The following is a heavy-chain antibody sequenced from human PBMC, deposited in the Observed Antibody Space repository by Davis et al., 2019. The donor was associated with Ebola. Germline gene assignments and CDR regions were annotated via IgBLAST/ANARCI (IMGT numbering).Heavy chain of an antibody. CDR1: GYSFTSYW. CDR2: IDPSDSYT. CDR3: TRHGYSGYDYYMDV. V-gene: IGHV5-10-1*01. Sequence: GESLKISCKGSGYSFTSYWISWVRQMPGKGLEWMGRIDPSDSYTNYSPSFQGPVTISADKSISTAYLQWSSLKASDTAMYYCTRHGYSGYDYYMDVWGKGTTVTVSS. J-gene: IGHJ6*03. D-gene: IGHD5-12*01.